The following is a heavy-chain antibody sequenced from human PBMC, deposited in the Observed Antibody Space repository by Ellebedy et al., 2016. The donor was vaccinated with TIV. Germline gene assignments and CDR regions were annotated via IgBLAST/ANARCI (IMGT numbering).Heavy chain of an antibody. Sequence: SETLSLTCTVSGGSISSYYWSWIRQPPGKGLEWIGYIYYSGSTNYNPSLKSRVTVSVDTSKNQFSLKLSSVTAADTAVYYCARRGKWFGETNYYYYGMDVWGQGTTVTVSS. CDR3: ARRGKWFGETNYYYYGMDV. D-gene: IGHD3-10*01. CDR1: GGSISSYY. V-gene: IGHV4-59*01. CDR2: IYYSGST. J-gene: IGHJ6*02.